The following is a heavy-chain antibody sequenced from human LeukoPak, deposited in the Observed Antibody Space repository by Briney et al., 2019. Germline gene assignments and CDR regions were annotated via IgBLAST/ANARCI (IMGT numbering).Heavy chain of an antibody. CDR2: ISYSGNI. J-gene: IGHJ4*02. D-gene: IGHD3-16*01. CDR1: GGSISSSTYY. CDR3: ARQRRLELPDY. Sequence: SETLSLTCTVSGGSISSSTYYWGWIRQPPGKGLEWIGSISYSGNIYYNPSLKSRVTISVDTSKNQFFLKLSSVTAADTAVYYCARQRRLELPDYWGQGTLVTVSS. V-gene: IGHV4-39*01.